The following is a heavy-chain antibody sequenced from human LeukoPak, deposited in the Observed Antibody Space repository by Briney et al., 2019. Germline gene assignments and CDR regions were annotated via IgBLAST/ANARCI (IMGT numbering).Heavy chain of an antibody. CDR3: ARGGYFDWRKRRGYYFDY. Sequence: SVKVSCKASGGTFSNYAISWVRQAPGQGLEWMGGIIPIFDTANYAQNFQGRVTITADESTTTAYMELSSLRSADTAVYYCARGGYFDWRKRRGYYFDYWGQGTLVTVSS. D-gene: IGHD3-9*01. V-gene: IGHV1-69*13. CDR1: GGTFSNYA. J-gene: IGHJ4*02. CDR2: IIPIFDTA.